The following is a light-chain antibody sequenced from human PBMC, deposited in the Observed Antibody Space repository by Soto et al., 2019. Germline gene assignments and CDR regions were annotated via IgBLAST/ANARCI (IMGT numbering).Light chain of an antibody. Sequence: DVLMTPSPLSLPVTLGQPASISCRSSQSLVHNNGNTYLNWFQQRPGQSPRRLIYMVSKRDSGVTDRFSGTGSGSDFTLTISRVEAEDVGAYYCIQSTHWPYTFGQGTKLEIQ. J-gene: IGKJ2*01. CDR1: QSLVHNNGNTY. CDR2: MVS. CDR3: IQSTHWPYT. V-gene: IGKV2-30*02.